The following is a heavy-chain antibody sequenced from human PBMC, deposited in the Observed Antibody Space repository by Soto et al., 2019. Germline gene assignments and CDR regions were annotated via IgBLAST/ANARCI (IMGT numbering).Heavy chain of an antibody. CDR1: GFTFSNAW. CDR2: IRSNADGGTT. Sequence: EVQLVESGGGLVQPGGSLRLSCAASGFTFSNAWMSWVRQAPGKGLEWVGRIRSNADGGTTNYAAPAKDRFTMSRDDSKNTLYLQMNSLKTEDTAVYYCTTDVAGYCSITTCNTPQNWCDPWGQGTLVTVSS. V-gene: IGHV3-15*01. CDR3: TTDVAGYCSITTCNTPQNWCDP. D-gene: IGHD2-2*01. J-gene: IGHJ5*02.